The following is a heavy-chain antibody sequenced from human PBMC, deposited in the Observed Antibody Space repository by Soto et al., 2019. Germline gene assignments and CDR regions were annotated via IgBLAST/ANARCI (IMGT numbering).Heavy chain of an antibody. CDR2: ISYDGSNK. V-gene: IGHV3-30*18. J-gene: IGHJ4*02. CDR3: AKDAPEDYFWGSYRYTYYFDY. CDR1: GFTFSSYG. D-gene: IGHD3-16*02. Sequence: QVQLVESGGGVVQPWRSLRLSCAASGFTFSSYGMHWVRQAPGKGLEWVAVISYDGSNKYYADSVKGRFTISRDNSKNTLYLQMNSLRAEDTAVYYCAKDAPEDYFWGSYRYTYYFDYWGQGTLVTVSS.